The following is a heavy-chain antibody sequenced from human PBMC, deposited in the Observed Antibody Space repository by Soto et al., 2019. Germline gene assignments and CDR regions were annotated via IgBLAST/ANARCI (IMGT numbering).Heavy chain of an antibody. CDR1: GFTFSSYW. CDR3: ARDGGGYIFVYYYGMDV. CDR2: IKQDGSEK. V-gene: IGHV3-7*05. D-gene: IGHD3-3*02. J-gene: IGHJ6*02. Sequence: GGSLRLSCAASGFTFSSYWMSWVRQAPGKGLEWVANIKQDGSEKYYVDSVKGRFTISRDNAKNSLYLQMNSLRAEDTAVYYCARDGGGYIFVYYYGMDVWGQGTTVTVSS.